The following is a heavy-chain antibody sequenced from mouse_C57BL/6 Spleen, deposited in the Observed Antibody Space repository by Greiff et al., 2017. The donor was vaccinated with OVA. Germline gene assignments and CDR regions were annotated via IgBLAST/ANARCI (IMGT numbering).Heavy chain of an antibody. CDR3: TRVAGSSYDYAMDY. CDR1: GFTFSSYA. Sequence: EVKLVESGAGLVKPGGSLKLSCAASGFTFSSYAMSWVRQTPEKRLEWVAYISSGGDYIYYADTVKGRFTISRDNARNTLYLQMSSLKSEDTAMYYCTRVAGSSYDYAMDYWGQGTSVTVSS. J-gene: IGHJ4*01. V-gene: IGHV5-9-1*02. CDR2: ISSGGDYI. D-gene: IGHD1-1*01.